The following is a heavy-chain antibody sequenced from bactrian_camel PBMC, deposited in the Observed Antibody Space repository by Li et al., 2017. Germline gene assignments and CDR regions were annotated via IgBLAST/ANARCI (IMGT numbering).Heavy chain of an antibody. CDR2: IDSYGNT. J-gene: IGHJ4*01. CDR1: GDTIGRYC. Sequence: VQLVESGGGSVQVGGSLTLSCVASGDTIGRYCMGWLRQAPGNQREGVASIDSYGNTVYAESVKGRFTISKDSAKNTLYLEMSSLKPEDTAMYYCAAEAPHGLTGGICFDREGPPDQLFWGQGTQVTVS. CDR3: AAEAPHGLTGGICFDREGPPDQLF. V-gene: IGHV3S55*01. D-gene: IGHD3*01.